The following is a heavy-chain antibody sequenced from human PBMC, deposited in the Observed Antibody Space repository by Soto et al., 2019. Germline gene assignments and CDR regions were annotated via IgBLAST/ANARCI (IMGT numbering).Heavy chain of an antibody. Sequence: QVQLQQWGAGLLKPSETLSLTCAVYVGSFSGYYWNWIRQPPGKGLEWIGEINHSGSTNYNPSLKSRVTISVDTSKNQFSLKLSSVTAAATAVYYCASVYGRNFDSWGQGTLVTVSS. V-gene: IGHV4-34*01. J-gene: IGHJ4*02. D-gene: IGHD3-10*01. CDR1: VGSFSGYY. CDR3: ASVYGRNFDS. CDR2: INHSGST.